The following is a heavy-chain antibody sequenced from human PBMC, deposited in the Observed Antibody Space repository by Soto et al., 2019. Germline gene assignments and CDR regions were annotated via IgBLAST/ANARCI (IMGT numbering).Heavy chain of an antibody. J-gene: IGHJ4*03. CDR3: ARPPLPGYSRQFNQ. CDR1: GYIFIDYW. D-gene: IGHD2-15*01. V-gene: IGHV5-51*01. CDR2: VYPRDSDT. Sequence: PGASLKISCQAAGYIFIDYWIGWGLQIPGKGLEWMGIVYPRDSDTRYSPSFQGQVTISADRSTGTAFLQWRSLKASDTALYYWARPPLPGYSRQFNQWGHGSMGTASS.